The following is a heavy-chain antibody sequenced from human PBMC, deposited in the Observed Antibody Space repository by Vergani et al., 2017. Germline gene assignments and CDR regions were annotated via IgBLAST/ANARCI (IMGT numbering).Heavy chain of an antibody. D-gene: IGHD6-6*01. CDR2: IYYSGST. J-gene: IGHJ4*02. CDR3: ARESYSSSPGAIDY. Sequence: QVQLQESGPGLVKPSETLSLTCTVSGGSISSYYWSWIRQPPGKGLEWIGYIYYSGSTNYNTSLKSRVTISVDTSKNQFSLKLSSVTAADTAVYYCARESYSSSPGAIDYWGQGTLVTVSS. V-gene: IGHV4-59*01. CDR1: GGSISSYY.